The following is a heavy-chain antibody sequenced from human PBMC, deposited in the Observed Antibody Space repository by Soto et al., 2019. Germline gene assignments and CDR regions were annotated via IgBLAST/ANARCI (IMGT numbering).Heavy chain of an antibody. V-gene: IGHV4-59*01. Sequence: SETLSLTCTVSGASITTYYWSWIRQPPGKGLEWIGYISYSGSTDYNPSLKSRVTISFDASKNQISLQVRSATAADAAVYYCARDLKEYCSDGKCNWFDPWRQGTLVTVSS. J-gene: IGHJ5*02. D-gene: IGHD2-15*01. CDR2: ISYSGST. CDR1: GASITTYY. CDR3: ARDLKEYCSDGKCNWFDP.